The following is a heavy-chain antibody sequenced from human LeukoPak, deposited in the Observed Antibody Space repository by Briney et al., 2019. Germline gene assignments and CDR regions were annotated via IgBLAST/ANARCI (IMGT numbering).Heavy chain of an antibody. CDR3: ARGREWHYFGSGSFDY. CDR2: INHSGGT. V-gene: IGHV4-34*01. Sequence: SETLSLTYAVYGGSFSGYYWSWIRQSPGKGLECIGEINHSGGTNYNPSLKSRVIISLDTSKNQFSLKLTSVTAADTAVYYCARGREWHYFGSGSFDYWGQGALVTVSS. J-gene: IGHJ4*02. D-gene: IGHD3-10*01. CDR1: GGSFSGYY.